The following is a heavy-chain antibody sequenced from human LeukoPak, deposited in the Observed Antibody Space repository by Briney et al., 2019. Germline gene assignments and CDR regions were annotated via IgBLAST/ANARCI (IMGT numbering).Heavy chain of an antibody. D-gene: IGHD3-22*01. CDR2: IYYSGST. V-gene: IGHV4-39*01. CDR3: ARHGLYYYDSSGSSDWYFDL. Sequence: PSETLSLTCTVSGGSISSSSYYWGWIRQPPGKGLEWIGSIYYSGSTYYNPSLKSRVTISVDTSKNQFSLKLSSVTAADTAVYYCARHGLYYYDSSGSSDWYFDLWGRGTLVTVSS. J-gene: IGHJ2*01. CDR1: GGSISSSSYY.